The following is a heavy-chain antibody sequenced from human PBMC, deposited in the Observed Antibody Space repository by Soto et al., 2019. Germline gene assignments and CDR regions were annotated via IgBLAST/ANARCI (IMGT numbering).Heavy chain of an antibody. Sequence: ASVKVSCKASGYTFTNYGISWVRQAPGQGLEWMGWINVYNGNTKYAQKVQGRVTMTTDTSTSTAYMELRSLRSDDTAVYYCARGVVSGSYYTQDIWFDPWGQGTLVTVSS. CDR2: INVYNGNT. V-gene: IGHV1-18*01. J-gene: IGHJ5*02. CDR3: ARGVVSGSYYTQDIWFDP. CDR1: GYTFTNYG. D-gene: IGHD3-10*01.